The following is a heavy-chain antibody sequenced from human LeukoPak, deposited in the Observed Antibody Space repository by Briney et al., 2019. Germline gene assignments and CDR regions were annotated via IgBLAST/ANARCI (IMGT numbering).Heavy chain of an antibody. D-gene: IGHD1-26*01. CDR3: AKEPYSGSIFDP. CDR2: ISGSGGGA. CDR1: GFTFSSYA. J-gene: IGHJ5*02. Sequence: GGSLRLSCAASGFTFSSYAMSWVRQAPGKGLEWVSAISGSGGGAYYADSVKGRFTISRDNPKNTLYLQMNSLRAEDTAVYYCAKEPYSGSIFDPWGQGTLVTVSS. V-gene: IGHV3-23*01.